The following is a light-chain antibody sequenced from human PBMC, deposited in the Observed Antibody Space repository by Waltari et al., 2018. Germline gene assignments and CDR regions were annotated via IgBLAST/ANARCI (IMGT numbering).Light chain of an antibody. CDR1: KLGDKY. V-gene: IGLV3-1*01. CDR2: QET. CDR3: QAWDSSYARV. Sequence: SYELTQPTSVSVAPGQTASITCSGDKLGDKYACWYQQKPGQSPVLVIHQETKRPSGIPDRFSGSNSGNTATLTISGTQAIDEADYYCQAWDSSYARVFGGGTKLTVL. J-gene: IGLJ2*01.